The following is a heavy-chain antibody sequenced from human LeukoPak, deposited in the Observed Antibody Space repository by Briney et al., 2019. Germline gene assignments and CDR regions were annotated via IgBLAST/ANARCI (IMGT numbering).Heavy chain of an antibody. J-gene: IGHJ4*02. CDR2: INHSGST. Sequence: KPSETLSLTCAVYGVSFSGYSWNWIRQPPGEGLEWIGEINHSGSTNYNPSLKSRVTISVDTSKNQFSLKLSSVTAADTAVYYCARVRCSSTSCYVKAFDYWGQGTLVTVSS. CDR3: ARVRCSSTSCYVKAFDY. CDR1: GVSFSGYS. D-gene: IGHD2-2*01. V-gene: IGHV4-34*01.